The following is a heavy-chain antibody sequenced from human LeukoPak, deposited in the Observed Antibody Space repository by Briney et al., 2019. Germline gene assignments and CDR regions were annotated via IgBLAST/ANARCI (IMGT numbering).Heavy chain of an antibody. D-gene: IGHD1-7*01. Sequence: PSETLSLTCTVSGGSISGYYWSWIRQPPGKGLEWIGSIYYSGSSYYNPSLKSRVTISVHTSKNQFSLKLSSVTAADTAVYYCARLKGTVDYWGQGTLVTVSS. V-gene: IGHV4-59*05. J-gene: IGHJ4*02. CDR3: ARLKGTVDY. CDR1: GGSISGYY. CDR2: IYYSGSS.